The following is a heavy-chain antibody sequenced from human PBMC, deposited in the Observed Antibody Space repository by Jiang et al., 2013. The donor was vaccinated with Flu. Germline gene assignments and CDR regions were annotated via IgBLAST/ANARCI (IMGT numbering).Heavy chain of an antibody. CDR2: IWYDGSNK. Sequence: QLVESGGGVVQPGRSLRLSCAASGFTFSSYGMHWVRQAPGKGLEWVAVIWYDGSNKYYADSVKGRFTISRDNSKNTLYLQMNSLRAEDTAVYYCAREDQPDTAMGGFDYWGQGTLVTVSS. J-gene: IGHJ4*02. V-gene: IGHV3-33*08. CDR1: GFTFSSYG. D-gene: IGHD5-18*01. CDR3: AREDQPDTAMGGFDY.